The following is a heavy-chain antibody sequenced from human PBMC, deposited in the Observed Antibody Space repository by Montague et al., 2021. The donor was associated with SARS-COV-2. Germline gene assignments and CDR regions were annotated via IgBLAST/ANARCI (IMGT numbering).Heavy chain of an antibody. V-gene: IGHV2-70*11. CDR2: IDWDDDK. J-gene: IGHJ3*02. D-gene: IGHD3-10*01. CDR3: ARIPDLTYYSAFDN. Sequence: PALVKPTQTLTLTCTFSGFSLSTSGMCVSWIRQPPGKALEWLARIDWDDDKYYSTSLKTRLTISKDTSKNQVVLTMTNMDPVDTATYYCARIPDLTYYSAFDNRGQGTMVTVSS. CDR1: GFSLSTSGMC.